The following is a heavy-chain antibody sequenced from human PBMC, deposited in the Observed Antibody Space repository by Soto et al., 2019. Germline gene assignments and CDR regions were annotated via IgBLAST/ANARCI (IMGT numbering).Heavy chain of an antibody. D-gene: IGHD6-19*01. Sequence: ASVKVSCKAVGYIFTIYYIHWVRQAPGQGLEWMGLINPSGGSTNYAQKFQGRVTVTRDTSTSTAYMDLSSLGSDDTAVYYCARGIAVPVDPDYWGQGTLVTVSS. V-gene: IGHV1-46*01. CDR1: GYIFTIYY. J-gene: IGHJ4*02. CDR3: ARGIAVPVDPDY. CDR2: INPSGGST.